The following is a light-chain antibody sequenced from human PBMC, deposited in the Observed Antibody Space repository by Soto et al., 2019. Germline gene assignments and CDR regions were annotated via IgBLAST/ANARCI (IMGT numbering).Light chain of an antibody. CDR1: SGHSSYA. J-gene: IGLJ2*01. CDR3: QTWGTGIGV. V-gene: IGLV4-69*01. CDR2: LNSDGSH. Sequence: QLGLTQSPSASASLGDSVKLTCTLSSGHSSYAIAWHQQQPEKGPRYLMKLNSDGSHSKGDGIPDRCAGSSSGAEHYLTISRLQSEDEADYYCQTWGTGIGVFGGGTKLTVL.